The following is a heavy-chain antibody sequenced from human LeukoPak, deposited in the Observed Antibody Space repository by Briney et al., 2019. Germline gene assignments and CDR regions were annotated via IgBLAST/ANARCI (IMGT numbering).Heavy chain of an antibody. Sequence: SETLSLTCTVSGGSISSYYWSWIRQPPGKGLEWIGYIYYSGSTNYNPSLKSRVTISVDTSKNQFSLKLSSVTAADTAVYYCARGGAVAGTPSRYYYYYGMDVWGQGTTVTVSS. D-gene: IGHD6-19*01. V-gene: IGHV4-59*01. CDR1: GGSISSYY. CDR2: IYYSGST. J-gene: IGHJ6*02. CDR3: ARGGAVAGTPSRYYYYYGMDV.